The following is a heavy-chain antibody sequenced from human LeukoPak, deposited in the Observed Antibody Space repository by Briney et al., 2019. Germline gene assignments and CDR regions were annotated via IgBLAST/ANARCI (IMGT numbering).Heavy chain of an antibody. CDR3: ARDRHDYTHYFDY. Sequence: GGSLRLSCAASAFTFSTYWMSWVRQAPGKGLEWVANIKQDGSEKYYVDSVKGRFTISRDNAKNSLYLQMNSLRAEDTAVYYCARDRHDYTHYFDYWSQGTLVTVSS. CDR1: AFTFSTYW. CDR2: IKQDGSEK. V-gene: IGHV3-7*01. D-gene: IGHD4-11*01. J-gene: IGHJ4*02.